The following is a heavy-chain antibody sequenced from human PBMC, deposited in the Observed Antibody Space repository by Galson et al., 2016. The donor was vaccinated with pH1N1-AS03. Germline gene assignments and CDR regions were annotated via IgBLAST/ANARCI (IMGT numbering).Heavy chain of an antibody. Sequence: SLRLSCAASGFTFSNAWMNWVRQAPGRGLEWVGRIKSKTDGGAADYAASVKGRFTISRDDSKSTLYLQMNSLKPEDTAMYYCTTRPSDSYWNTHWHYFDYWGQGTLVTVSS. V-gene: IGHV3-15*07. D-gene: IGHD1-1*01. CDR1: GFTFSNAW. J-gene: IGHJ4*02. CDR3: TTRPSDSYWNTHWHYFDY. CDR2: IKSKTDGGAA.